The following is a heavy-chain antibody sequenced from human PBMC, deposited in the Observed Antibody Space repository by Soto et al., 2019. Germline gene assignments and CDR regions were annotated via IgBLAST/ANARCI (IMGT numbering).Heavy chain of an antibody. J-gene: IGHJ5*02. CDR2: MNPNSGNT. Sequence: QVQLVQSGAEVKKPGASVKVSCKASGYTFTSYDINWVRQATGQGLEWMGWMNPNSGNTGYAQKFQGRVTMTRNTSISTVYMELSSLRSEDTAVYYCARQPRDFWSGYYRSPYNWFDPWGQGTLVTVSS. D-gene: IGHD3-3*01. V-gene: IGHV1-8*01. CDR3: ARQPRDFWSGYYRSPYNWFDP. CDR1: GYTFTSYD.